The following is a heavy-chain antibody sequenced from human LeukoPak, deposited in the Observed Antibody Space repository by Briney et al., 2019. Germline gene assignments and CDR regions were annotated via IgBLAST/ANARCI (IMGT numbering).Heavy chain of an antibody. V-gene: IGHV1-8*03. CDR1: GYTFTSYD. D-gene: IGHD5-12*01. CDR2: MNPNSGNT. CDR3: ARSGSGYLRYYFDY. Sequence: AASVKVSCKASGYTFTSYDINWGRQATGQGLEWMGWMNPNSGNTGYAQKFQGRVTITRNTSISTAYMALSSLRSEDTAVYSCARSGSGYLRYYFDYWGQGTLVTVSS. J-gene: IGHJ4*02.